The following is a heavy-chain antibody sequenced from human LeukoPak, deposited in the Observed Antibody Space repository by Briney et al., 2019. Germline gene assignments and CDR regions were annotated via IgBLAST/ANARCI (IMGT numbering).Heavy chain of an antibody. Sequence: RTSETLSLTCTVSGGSISSGDYYWSWIRQPPGKGLEWIGYIYYSGSTYYNPSLKSRVTISVDTSKNQFSLKLSSVTAADTAVYYCARQFDILTGFDYWGQGTLVTVSS. CDR1: GGSISSGDYY. D-gene: IGHD3-9*01. CDR2: IYYSGST. V-gene: IGHV4-30-4*01. J-gene: IGHJ4*02. CDR3: ARQFDILTGFDY.